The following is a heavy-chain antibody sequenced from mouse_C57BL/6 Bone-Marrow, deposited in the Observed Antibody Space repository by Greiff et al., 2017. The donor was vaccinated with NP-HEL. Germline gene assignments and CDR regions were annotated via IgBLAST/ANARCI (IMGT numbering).Heavy chain of an antibody. D-gene: IGHD2-1*01. J-gene: IGHJ4*01. Sequence: VQLQQPGAELVKPGASVKLSCKASGYTFTSYWMHWVKQRPGRGLEWLGRIAPNSGGTKYNEKFKSKATLTVDKPSSTAYMQLSSLTSEDSAVYYCAKESYGNFYAMDYWGQGTSVTVSS. CDR2: IAPNSGGT. CDR3: AKESYGNFYAMDY. V-gene: IGHV1-72*01. CDR1: GYTFTSYW.